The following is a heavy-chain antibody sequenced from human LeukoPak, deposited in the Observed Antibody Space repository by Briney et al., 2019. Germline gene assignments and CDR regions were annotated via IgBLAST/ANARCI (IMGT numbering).Heavy chain of an antibody. J-gene: IGHJ2*01. CDR2: INHSGST. D-gene: IGHD3-22*01. CDR1: GGSFSGYY. CDR3: ARTRITMIVPQTHWYFDL. Sequence: SETLSLTCAVYGGSFSGYYWSWTRQPPGKGLEWIGEINHSGSTNYNPSLKSRVTISVDTSKNQFSLKLSSVTAADTAVYYCARTRITMIVPQTHWYFDLWGRGTLVTVSS. V-gene: IGHV4-34*01.